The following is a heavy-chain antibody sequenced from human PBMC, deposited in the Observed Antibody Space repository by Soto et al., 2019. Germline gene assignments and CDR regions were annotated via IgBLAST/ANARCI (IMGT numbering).Heavy chain of an antibody. D-gene: IGHD3-22*01. CDR2: ISYDGSNK. V-gene: IGHV3-30*19. CDR3: AADSSGYQPTDY. CDR1: GFTFSSYG. Sequence: GGSLRLSCAASGFTFSSYGMHWVRQAPGKGLEWVAVISYDGSNKYYADSVKGRFTISRDNSKNTLYLQMNSLRAEDTAVYYCAADSSGYQPTDYWGQGTLVTVSS. J-gene: IGHJ4*02.